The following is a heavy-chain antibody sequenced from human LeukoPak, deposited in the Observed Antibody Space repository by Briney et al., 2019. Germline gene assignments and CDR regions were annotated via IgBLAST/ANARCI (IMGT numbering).Heavy chain of an antibody. CDR3: ATIVMYYLDF. V-gene: IGHV3-7*01. CDR1: GFSFSSYW. D-gene: IGHD2/OR15-2a*01. CDR2: IKEDGSET. Sequence: PGGSLRLSCAVSGFSFSSYWLSWVRQAPGKGLEWLANIKEDGSETYSVDSVKGRFTVSRDNAKSSLYLQMNSLRAEDTAVYYCATIVMYYLDFWGQGTLVIVSS. J-gene: IGHJ4*02.